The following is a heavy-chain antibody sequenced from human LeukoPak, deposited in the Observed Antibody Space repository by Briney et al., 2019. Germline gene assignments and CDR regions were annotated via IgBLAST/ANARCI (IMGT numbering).Heavy chain of an antibody. V-gene: IGHV1-69*13. CDR2: IIPIVGTA. CDR3: ARVGNYDFWSGYFGY. J-gene: IGHJ4*02. CDR1: GGTFSSYA. Sequence: ASVKVSCKASGGTFSSYAISWVRQAPGQGLEWMGGIIPIVGTANYAQKFQGRVTITADESTSTAYMELSSLRSEDTAVYYCARVGNYDFWSGYFGYWGQGTLVTVSS. D-gene: IGHD3-3*01.